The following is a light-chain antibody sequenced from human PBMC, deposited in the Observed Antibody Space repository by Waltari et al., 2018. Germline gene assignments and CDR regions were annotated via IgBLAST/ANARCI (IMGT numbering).Light chain of an antibody. CDR2: GAS. V-gene: IGKV3-20*01. CDR3: QQYGSSPPYT. CDR1: QSVSSNY. J-gene: IGKJ2*01. Sequence: EIVLTQSPGTLSLSPGERATPSCRASQSVSSNYLAWYQQKPGQAPRLLIYGASNRASGIPDRFSGTGSGTDFTLTISSLEPEDFAIYYCQQYGSSPPYTFGQGTKLEI.